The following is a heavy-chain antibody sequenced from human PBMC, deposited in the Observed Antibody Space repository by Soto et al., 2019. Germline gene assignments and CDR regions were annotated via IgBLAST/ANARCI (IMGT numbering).Heavy chain of an antibody. J-gene: IGHJ3*02. CDR3: ARGRTTVTTSAFDI. CDR1: GYSFTTYW. CDR2: IYPGDSST. V-gene: IGHV5-51*01. D-gene: IGHD4-17*01. Sequence: GESLKISCKGSGYSFTTYWIGWVRQMPGKGLQCMGIIYPGDSSTRFSPSFQGQVTISADKSISTAYLQWSSLKASDTAMYYCARGRTTVTTSAFDIWGQGXMVTV.